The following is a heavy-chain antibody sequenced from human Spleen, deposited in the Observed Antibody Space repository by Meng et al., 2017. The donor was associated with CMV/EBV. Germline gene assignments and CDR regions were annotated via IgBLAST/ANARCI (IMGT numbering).Heavy chain of an antibody. CDR2: VSYAGINK. J-gene: IGHJ4*02. D-gene: IGHD6-19*01. CDR3: ASNPYTSGWYLY. CDR1: GFTFSNYE. V-gene: IGHV3-30*14. Sequence: GESLKISCAASGFTFSNYEMTWVRQAPGKGLEWVAVVSYAGINKYYADSVEGRFTLSRDKSKNTLYLQMNSLRAEDTALYYCASNPYTSGWYLYWGQGTLVTVSS.